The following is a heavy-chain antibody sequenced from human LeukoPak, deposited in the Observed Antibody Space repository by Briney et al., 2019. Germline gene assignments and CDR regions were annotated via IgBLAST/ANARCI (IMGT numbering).Heavy chain of an antibody. CDR3: ARDLGQYYDTSDNWFDP. Sequence: PGGSLRLSCAASGFTFSSYAMSWVRQAPGKGLEWVPGISGSGGYTYYADSVKGRFTISRDNTKNTLNLQMNSLRAEDTAVYYCARDLGQYYDTSDNWFDPWGQGTLVTVSS. CDR1: GFTFSSYA. D-gene: IGHD3-22*01. CDR2: ISGSGGYT. J-gene: IGHJ5*02. V-gene: IGHV3-23*01.